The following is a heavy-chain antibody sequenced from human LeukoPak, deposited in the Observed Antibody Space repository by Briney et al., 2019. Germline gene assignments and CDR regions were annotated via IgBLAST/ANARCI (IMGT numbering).Heavy chain of an antibody. D-gene: IGHD6-6*01. CDR1: GFTFRSSA. CDR3: ARQGSSLRYFHTYLDV. V-gene: IGHV3-30*01. J-gene: IGHJ6*03. Sequence: GGSLRLSCAASGFTFRSSAMHWVRQAPGKGLEWVALLPYDGTEKYYLESVKGRFTISRDNSNNTLYLQMNSLRVEDTAVYFCARQGSSLRYFHTYLDVWGKGTTVTVSS. CDR2: LPYDGTEK.